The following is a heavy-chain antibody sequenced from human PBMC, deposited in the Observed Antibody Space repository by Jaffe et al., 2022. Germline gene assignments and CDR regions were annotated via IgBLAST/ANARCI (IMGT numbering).Heavy chain of an antibody. Sequence: QVQLQESGPGLVRPSETLSLTCTVSGDSISSDSYFWSWIRQPAGKGLEWIGRFYTGGRPYYNPSLKSRVTMSADTSRNQFSLTLNSVTDADTAVYYCARGLDRSGYYYGAFTFWGQGTMITVSS. CDR2: FYTGGRP. CDR1: GDSISSDSYF. CDR3: ARGLDRSGYYYGAFTF. V-gene: IGHV4-61*02. D-gene: IGHD3-22*01. J-gene: IGHJ3*01.